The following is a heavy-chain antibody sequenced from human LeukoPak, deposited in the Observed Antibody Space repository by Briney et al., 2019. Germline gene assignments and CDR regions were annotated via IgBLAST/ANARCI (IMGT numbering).Heavy chain of an antibody. CDR2: FDPEDGET. CDR3: ATRLEYVAPFDP. Sequence: ASVKVSCKVSGYTLTELSMHWVRQAPGKGLEWMGGFDPEDGETIYAQKFQGRVTMTEDTSTDTAYMELSSLRSEDTAVYYCATRLEYVAPFDPWGQGALVTVSS. V-gene: IGHV1-24*01. CDR1: GYTLTELS. J-gene: IGHJ5*02. D-gene: IGHD3-16*01.